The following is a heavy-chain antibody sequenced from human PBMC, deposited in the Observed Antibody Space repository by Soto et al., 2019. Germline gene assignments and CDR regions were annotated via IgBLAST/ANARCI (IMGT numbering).Heavy chain of an antibody. CDR2: INPNSGGT. CDR3: ARAISFSLEIDDAFDI. J-gene: IGHJ3*02. Sequence: QVQLVQSGAEVKKPGASVKVSCKASGYTFTGYYMHWVRQAPGQGLEWMGWINPNSGGTNYAQKFQGWVTMTRDTSISTAYMELSRLRSDDTAVYYCARAISFSLEIDDAFDIWGQGTMVTVSS. CDR1: GYTFTGYY. D-gene: IGHD2-21*01. V-gene: IGHV1-2*04.